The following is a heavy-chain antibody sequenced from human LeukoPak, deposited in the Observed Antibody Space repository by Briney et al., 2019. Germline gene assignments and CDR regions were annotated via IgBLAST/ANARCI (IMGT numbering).Heavy chain of an antibody. CDR2: IYYSGTT. D-gene: IGHD5-12*01. J-gene: IGHJ5*02. Sequence: PSETLSLTCTVSGGSMRSYYWSWIRQPPGKGLEWIGYIYYSGTTKYNPSLKSRVTISVDTSKNQFSLKLDSLTAADTAVYYCARGHTESADDYGNWFHPWGQGTLVTVSS. CDR1: GGSMRSYY. V-gene: IGHV4-59*01. CDR3: ARGHTESADDYGNWFHP.